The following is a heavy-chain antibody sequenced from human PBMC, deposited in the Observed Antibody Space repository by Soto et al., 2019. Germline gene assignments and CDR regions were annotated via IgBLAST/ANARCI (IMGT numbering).Heavy chain of an antibody. CDR1: GGTFSSYA. CDR3: AREGDGYNYSSDY. V-gene: IGHV1-69*06. J-gene: IGHJ4*02. D-gene: IGHD5-12*01. Sequence: QVQLVQSGAEVKKPGSSVKVSCKASGGTFSSYAISWVRQAPGQGLEWMGGIIPIFGTANYAQKFQGRVTITADKYTSTAYMELSSLRSADTAVYYCAREGDGYNYSSDYWGQGTLVTVSS. CDR2: IIPIFGTA.